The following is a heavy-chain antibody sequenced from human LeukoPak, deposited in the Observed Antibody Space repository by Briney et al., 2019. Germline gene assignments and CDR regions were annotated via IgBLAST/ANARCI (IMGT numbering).Heavy chain of an antibody. CDR1: GFTFSSYW. V-gene: IGHV3-7*01. D-gene: IGHD3-3*01. J-gene: IGHJ4*02. CDR3: ARAITIFGVVIDYFDY. Sequence: PGGSLRLSCAASGFTFSSYWMSWVRQAPGKGLEWVANIKQDGSEKYYVDSVKGRFTTSRDNAKNSLYLQMNSLRAEDTAVYYCARAITIFGVVIDYFDYWGQGTLVTVSS. CDR2: IKQDGSEK.